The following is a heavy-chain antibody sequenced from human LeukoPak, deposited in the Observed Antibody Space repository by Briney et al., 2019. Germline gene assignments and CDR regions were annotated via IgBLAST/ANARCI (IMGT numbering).Heavy chain of an antibody. V-gene: IGHV4-34*01. CDR3: ARGLAPTSGYYEGGYYYFDY. J-gene: IGHJ4*02. Sequence: PSETLSLTCAVYGGSFSAYQWTWIRQPPGKGPGWIGQINHFGSSNYNPSLKSRVTISVDTSKNQFSLDLNSVTAADTAVYYCARGLAPTSGYYEGGYYYFDYWGQGLLVTVSS. D-gene: IGHD3-22*01. CDR2: INHFGSS. CDR1: GGSFSAYQ.